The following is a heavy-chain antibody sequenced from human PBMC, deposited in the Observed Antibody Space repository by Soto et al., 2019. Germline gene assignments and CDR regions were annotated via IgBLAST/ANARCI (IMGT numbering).Heavy chain of an antibody. CDR1: GFTFSSYG. V-gene: IGHV3-33*01. D-gene: IGHD3-3*01. J-gene: IGHJ6*02. CDR2: IWYDGSNK. CDR3: ARDEGILEWLLPPYYYYYGMDV. Sequence: LRLSCAASGFTFSSYGMHWVRQAPGKGLEWVAVIWYDGSNKYYADSVKGRFTISRDNSKNTLYLQMNSLRAEDTAVYYCARDEGILEWLLPPYYYYYGMDVWGQGTTVTVSS.